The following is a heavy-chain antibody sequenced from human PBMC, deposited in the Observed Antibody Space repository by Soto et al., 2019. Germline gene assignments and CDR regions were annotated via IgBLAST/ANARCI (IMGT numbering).Heavy chain of an antibody. CDR3: ARDLTYSFDY. J-gene: IGHJ4*02. Sequence: GGSLTLSCAASGFPFSNCAVHWVRQAPGKGLEWVALISYDGSNKYYADSVKGRFTISRDNSKNTLYLQMNSLRPEDTAVYYCARDLTYSFDYWGQGT. CDR2: ISYDGSNK. V-gene: IGHV3-30-3*01. CDR1: GFPFSNCA. D-gene: IGHD3-10*01.